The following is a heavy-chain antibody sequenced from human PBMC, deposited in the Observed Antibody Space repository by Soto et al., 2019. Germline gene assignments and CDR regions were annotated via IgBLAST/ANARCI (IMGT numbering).Heavy chain of an antibody. Sequence: SVKVSCKASGGTFSSYAISWVRQAPGQGLEWMGGIIPIFGTANYAQKFQGRVTITADKSTSTAYMELSSLRSEDTAVYYCARVMGNYALYYYYGMDVWGQGTTVTV. D-gene: IGHD4-4*01. V-gene: IGHV1-69*06. CDR3: ARVMGNYALYYYYGMDV. CDR1: GGTFSSYA. CDR2: IIPIFGTA. J-gene: IGHJ6*02.